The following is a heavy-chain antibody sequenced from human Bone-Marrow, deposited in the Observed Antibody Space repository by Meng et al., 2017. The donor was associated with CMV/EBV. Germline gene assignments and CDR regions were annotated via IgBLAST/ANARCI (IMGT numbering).Heavy chain of an antibody. CDR1: GFTFSDYY. CDR3: ARDGNYGDYR. Sequence: GGSLRLSCTVSGFTFSDYYMSWIRQAPGKGLEWLSYISSGSGTISYADSVKGRFTISRDNAKNSLYLQMNSLRAEDTAVYYCARDGNYGDYRWGQGTLVTGSS. D-gene: IGHD4-17*01. J-gene: IGHJ4*02. V-gene: IGHV3-11*04. CDR2: ISSGSGTI.